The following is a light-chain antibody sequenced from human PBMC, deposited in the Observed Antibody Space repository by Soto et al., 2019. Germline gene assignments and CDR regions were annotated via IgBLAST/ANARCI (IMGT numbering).Light chain of an antibody. Sequence: EVVFTQSPGTLSLSPGERATLSCRAIQSVTSSYLAWYQQKPGQAPRLLIYGVSTRAAGIPDRFVGSGSGTDFTLTITRLEPEDFAVFYCQLYGTSRTFGQGT. CDR3: QLYGTSRT. V-gene: IGKV3-20*01. CDR2: GVS. J-gene: IGKJ2*01. CDR1: QSVTSSY.